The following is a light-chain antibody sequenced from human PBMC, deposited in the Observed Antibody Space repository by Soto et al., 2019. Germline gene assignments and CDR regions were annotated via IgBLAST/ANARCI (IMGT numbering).Light chain of an antibody. Sequence: VVVTQSPLSMPVTLGKPAYSFSRYRHSLVYSDGNTYVNWLQQRPGQSPRRLIYKVSNRDAGVPDRFSGSGSGTDFTLKISRVEAEYVGVYYCMQGTHWPRTFGQGTKVDNK. J-gene: IGKJ1*01. CDR2: KVS. V-gene: IGKV2-30*01. CDR3: MQGTHWPRT. CDR1: HSLVYSDGNTY.